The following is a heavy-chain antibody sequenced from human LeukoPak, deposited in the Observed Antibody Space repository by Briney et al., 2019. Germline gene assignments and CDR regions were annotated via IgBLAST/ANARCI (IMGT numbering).Heavy chain of an antibody. CDR3: AREYSGSSYYFDY. CDR1: GFTVSSNY. CDR2: IYSGGST. Sequence: GGSLRLSCAASGFTVSSNYMSWVRQAPGKGLEWVSGIYSGGSTYYADSVKGRFTISRDNSKNTLYLQMNSLRAEDTAVYYCAREYSGSSYYFDYWGQGTLVTVSS. J-gene: IGHJ4*02. D-gene: IGHD1-26*01. V-gene: IGHV3-66*02.